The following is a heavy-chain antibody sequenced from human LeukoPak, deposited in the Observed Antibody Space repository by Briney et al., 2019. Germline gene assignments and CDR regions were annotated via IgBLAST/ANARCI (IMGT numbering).Heavy chain of an antibody. V-gene: IGHV3-23*01. CDR2: MSGDTTST. CDR3: AKRTSGSSWYSSDS. J-gene: IGHJ4*02. D-gene: IGHD6-13*01. Sequence: GGSLRLSCAASGFTFSSFAMNWVRQAPGKGLEWVSTMSGDTTSTYYADSVKGRFTISRDNSKTTLFLQMNSLRAEDTAVYYCAKRTSGSSWYSSDSWGQGTLVTVSS. CDR1: GFTFSSFA.